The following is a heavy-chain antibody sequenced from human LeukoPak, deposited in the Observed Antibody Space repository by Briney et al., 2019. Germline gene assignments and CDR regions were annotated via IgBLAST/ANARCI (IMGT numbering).Heavy chain of an antibody. CDR2: INPKSKAT. Sequence: ASVTVSFTASGYTFTDYYMHWVRQAPGQGLEWMGWINPKSKATNYAQNFQGRVTLTRDTSISTAYMELSSLRSDDTAVYYCARGVDTAVIPYYYYYMDVWGIGTTVTVSS. D-gene: IGHD5-18*01. J-gene: IGHJ6*03. CDR1: GYTFTDYY. V-gene: IGHV1-2*02. CDR3: ARGVDTAVIPYYYYYMDV.